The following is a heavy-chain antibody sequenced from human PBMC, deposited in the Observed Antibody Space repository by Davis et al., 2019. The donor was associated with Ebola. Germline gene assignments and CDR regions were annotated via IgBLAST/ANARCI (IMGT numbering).Heavy chain of an antibody. CDR1: GFALDDFG. CDR3: SRSDYGGNWYFDL. CDR2: INWNGAST. V-gene: IGHV3-20*01. J-gene: IGHJ2*01. D-gene: IGHD4-23*01. Sequence: PGGSLRLSCAASGFALDDFGMSWVRRAPGRGLEWVAGINWNGASTGYAVSLKRRFIISRDNAKNSLYLQINSLVVDDTALYHCSRSDYGGNWYFDLWGRGTLVTVSS.